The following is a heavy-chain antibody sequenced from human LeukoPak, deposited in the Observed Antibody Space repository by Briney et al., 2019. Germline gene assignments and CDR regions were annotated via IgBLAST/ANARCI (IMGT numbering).Heavy chain of an antibody. CDR1: RFTISDYY. D-gene: IGHD2-15*01. J-gene: IGHJ4*02. CDR2: ISSSGSAI. Sequence: GGSLRLSCAASRFTISDYYMTWIRRAPGKGLEWVSYISSSGSAIYYAESVKGRITVSRDNAKNSLYLQMNSLRAEDTAVYYCATLGRNYFDSWGQGSLVTVSS. CDR3: ATLGRNYFDS. V-gene: IGHV3-11*01.